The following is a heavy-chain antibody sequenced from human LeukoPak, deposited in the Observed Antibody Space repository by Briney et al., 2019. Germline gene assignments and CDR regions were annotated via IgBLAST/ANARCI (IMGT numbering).Heavy chain of an antibody. V-gene: IGHV4-34*01. CDR1: GGSFSGYY. CDR2: INHSGST. D-gene: IGHD4-11*01. Sequence: SETLSLTCAVYGGSFSGYYWSWIRQPPGKGLEWIGEINHSGSTNYNPSLKSRVTISVDTSKNQFSLKLSSVTAADTAVYYCARAYSALCYYYMDVWGKGTTVTVSS. J-gene: IGHJ6*03. CDR3: ARAYSALCYYYMDV.